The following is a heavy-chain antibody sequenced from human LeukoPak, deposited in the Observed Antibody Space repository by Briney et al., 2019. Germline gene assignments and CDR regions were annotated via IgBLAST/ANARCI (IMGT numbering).Heavy chain of an antibody. Sequence: PGRSLRLSCAASGFTFSSYAMHWVRQAPGKGLEWVAVISYDGSNKYYADSVKGRFTISRDNSKNTLYLQMNSLRAEDTAVYYCADGGITDAFDIWGQGTMVTVSS. CDR1: GFTFSSYA. J-gene: IGHJ3*02. CDR3: ADGGITDAFDI. CDR2: ISYDGSNK. D-gene: IGHD1-14*01. V-gene: IGHV3-30-3*01.